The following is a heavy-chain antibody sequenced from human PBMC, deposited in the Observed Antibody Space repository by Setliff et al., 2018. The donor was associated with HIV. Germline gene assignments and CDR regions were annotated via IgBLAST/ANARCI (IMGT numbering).Heavy chain of an antibody. CDR1: GGSFSGYY. CDR2: INHSGST. J-gene: IGHJ6*03. Sequence: SETLSLTCAVYGGSFSGYYWFWIRQPPGKGLEWIGEINHSGSTNYNPSLKSRVTIPVDTSKNQFPLKLSPVTAADTAVYYCARGPRYGSGNYYYYYYYMDVWGKGTTVTVSS. V-gene: IGHV4-34*01. CDR3: ARGPRYGSGNYYYYYYYMDV. D-gene: IGHD3-10*01.